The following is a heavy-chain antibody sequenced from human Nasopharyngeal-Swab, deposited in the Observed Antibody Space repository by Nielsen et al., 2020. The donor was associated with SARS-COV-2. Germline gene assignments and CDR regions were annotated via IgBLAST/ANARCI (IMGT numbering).Heavy chain of an antibody. J-gene: IGHJ4*02. V-gene: IGHV3-74*01. Sequence: GESLKISCAASGFTFRSYWMHWVRQAPGKGLAWVSRIDSDGSSTIYADSVKGRITISRDNAKNTLYLQMNSLRAEDTAVYYCARATNLGGSLWVPDYWGQGTLVTVSS. CDR2: IDSDGSST. CDR1: GFTFRSYW. CDR3: ARATNLGGSLWVPDY. D-gene: IGHD5-12*01.